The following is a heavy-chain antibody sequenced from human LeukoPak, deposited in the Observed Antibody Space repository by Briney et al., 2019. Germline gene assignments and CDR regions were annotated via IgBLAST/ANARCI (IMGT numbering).Heavy chain of an antibody. D-gene: IGHD5-18*01. J-gene: IGHJ6*02. CDR2: IIPIFGTA. CDR1: GGTFSSYA. CDR3: ARRDTAMETDYYYYGMDV. Sequence: SVKVSCKASGGTFSSYAISWVRQAPGQGLEWMGGIIPIFGTANYAQKFQGRVTITADESTSTAYMELSSLRSEDTAVYYCARRDTAMETDYYYYGMDVWGQGTTVTVSS. V-gene: IGHV1-69*13.